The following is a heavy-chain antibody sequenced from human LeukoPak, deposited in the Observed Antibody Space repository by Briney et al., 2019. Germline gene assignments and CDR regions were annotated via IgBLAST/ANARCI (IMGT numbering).Heavy chain of an antibody. CDR1: GGSISSYY. Sequence: SETLSLTCTVSGGSISSYYWSWIRQPPGKGLEWIGYIYYSGSTNYNPSLKSRVTISVDTSKNQFSLKLSSVTAADTAMYYCAREVVEYGSSRFWFDPWGQGTLVTVSS. CDR3: AREVVEYGSSRFWFDP. CDR2: IYYSGST. V-gene: IGHV4-59*01. J-gene: IGHJ5*02. D-gene: IGHD6-6*01.